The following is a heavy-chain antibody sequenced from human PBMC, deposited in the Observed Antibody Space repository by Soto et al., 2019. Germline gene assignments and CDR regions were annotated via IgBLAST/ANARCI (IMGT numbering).Heavy chain of an antibody. CDR3: AKATATTGGAFDI. CDR1: GFTFSSYA. D-gene: IGHD1-7*01. CDR2: ISYDGSNK. J-gene: IGHJ3*02. V-gene: IGHV3-30-3*01. Sequence: GGSLRLSCAASGFTFSSYAMHWVRQAPGKGLEWVAVISYDGSNKYYADSVKGRFTISRDRSKNTVYLQMNSLTDGDTAVYYCAKATATTGGAFDICGQGTMVTVSS.